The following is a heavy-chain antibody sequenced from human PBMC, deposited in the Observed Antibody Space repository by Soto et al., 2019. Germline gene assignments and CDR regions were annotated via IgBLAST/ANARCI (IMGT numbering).Heavy chain of an antibody. CDR3: ATVAPLTLTYYYDSSGYGLRFDI. D-gene: IGHD3-22*01. J-gene: IGHJ3*02. CDR2: FDPEDGET. Sequence: ASVKVSCKVSGYTLTELSMHWVRQAPGKGLEWMGGFDPEDGETIYAQKFQGRVTMTEDTSTDTAYMELSSLRSEDTAVYYCATVAPLTLTYYYDSSGYGLRFDIWGQGTMVTVSS. CDR1: GYTLTELS. V-gene: IGHV1-24*01.